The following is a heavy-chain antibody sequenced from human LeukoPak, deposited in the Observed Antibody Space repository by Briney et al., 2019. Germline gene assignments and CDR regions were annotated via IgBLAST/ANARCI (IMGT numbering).Heavy chain of an antibody. CDR1: GFTFSSYA. CDR3: AKTYMWSIDAFHI. Sequence: PGGSLRLSCTASGFTFSSYAMNWARQAPGKGLELVSGIGAGGTFTYYADSVKGRFTISRDNSRNTLYLQMNSLRADDTAVYYCAKTYMWSIDAFHIWGQGTMVTVSS. J-gene: IGHJ3*02. CDR2: IGAGGTFT. V-gene: IGHV3-23*01. D-gene: IGHD2-8*02.